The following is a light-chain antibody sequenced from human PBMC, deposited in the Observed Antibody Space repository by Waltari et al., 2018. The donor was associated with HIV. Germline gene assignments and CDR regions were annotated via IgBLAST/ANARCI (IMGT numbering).Light chain of an antibody. CDR3: LQYDNLPYS. V-gene: IGKV1-33*01. J-gene: IGKJ2*03. Sequence: DIQTTQSPSSLSASAGDRVTITCQASEDIAKNLNWFQQKPGNAPKLLIYASSNLETGVPLRFSGGGSGTDYTFVIDSLQPEDIATYFCLQYDNLPYSFGQGTTLEIK. CDR2: ASS. CDR1: EDIAKN.